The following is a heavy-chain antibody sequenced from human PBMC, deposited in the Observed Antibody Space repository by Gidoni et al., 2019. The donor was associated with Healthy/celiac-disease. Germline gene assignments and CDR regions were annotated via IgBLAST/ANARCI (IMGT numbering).Heavy chain of an antibody. Sequence: QVQLVQSGAEVKKPGASVKVSCKASGYTFTSYGISWLRQAHGTGLEWMGCNSAYNGNTNYAQKLQGRVTMTTDTATSTADMELRSLRSDDTAVYYCARALITRGSYYVPLDYWGQGTLVTVSS. V-gene: IGHV1-18*04. J-gene: IGHJ4*02. D-gene: IGHD1-26*01. CDR2: NSAYNGNT. CDR1: GYTFTSYG. CDR3: ARALITRGSYYVPLDY.